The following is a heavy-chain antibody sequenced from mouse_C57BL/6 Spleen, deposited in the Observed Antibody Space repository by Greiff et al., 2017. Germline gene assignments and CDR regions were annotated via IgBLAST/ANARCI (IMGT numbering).Heavy chain of an antibody. J-gene: IGHJ4*01. Sequence: EVQVVESGGGLVQPGGSLKLSCAASGFTFSDYYMYWVRQTPEKRLEWVAYISNGGGSTYYPDTVKGRFTISRDNAKNTLYLQMSRLKSEDTAMYYCARQYYYDYDGHAMDYWGQGTSVTVSS. D-gene: IGHD2-4*01. CDR1: GFTFSDYY. CDR2: ISNGGGST. CDR3: ARQYYYDYDGHAMDY. V-gene: IGHV5-12*01.